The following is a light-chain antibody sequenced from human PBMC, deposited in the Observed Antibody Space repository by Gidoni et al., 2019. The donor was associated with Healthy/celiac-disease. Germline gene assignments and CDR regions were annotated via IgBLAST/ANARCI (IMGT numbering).Light chain of an antibody. CDR3: QQRSSWPAFT. Sequence: EIVLTQSTATLSLSPGERATLSCRASQSVSSYLAWYQQKPGQAPRLLIYDASTWATGIPARFSGSGSGTDFTLTISSLEPEDFAVYYCQQRSSWPAFTFGQGTRLEIK. V-gene: IGKV3-11*01. J-gene: IGKJ5*01. CDR1: QSVSSY. CDR2: DAS.